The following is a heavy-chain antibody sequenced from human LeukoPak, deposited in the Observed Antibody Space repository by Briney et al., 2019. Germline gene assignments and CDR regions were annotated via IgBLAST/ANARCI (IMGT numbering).Heavy chain of an antibody. CDR2: ISYDGSNK. J-gene: IGHJ3*02. V-gene: IGHV3-30*18. Sequence: PGGSLRLSCAASGFTFSNYGMHWVRQAPGKGLEWVVVISYDGSNKYYAYSVKGRFTISRDNSKNTLYLQMNSLRAEDTAVYYCANGYYYGSGSYYKEAFDIWGHGTMVTVSS. D-gene: IGHD3-10*01. CDR1: GFTFSNYG. CDR3: ANGYYYGSGSYYKEAFDI.